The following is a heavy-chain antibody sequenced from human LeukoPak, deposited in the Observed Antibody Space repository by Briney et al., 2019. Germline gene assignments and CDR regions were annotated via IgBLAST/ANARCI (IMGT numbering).Heavy chain of an antibody. CDR1: GGSISSSSYF. J-gene: IGHJ4*02. CDR2: ISNSGST. V-gene: IGHV4-39*01. D-gene: IGHD1-20*01. Sequence: SETLSLTCTVSGGSISSSSYFWGWIRQPPGEGLEWIGSISNSGSTYYNPSLKSRVIISVDTSNNQFSLKLTSVTAADTAVYYCARRITGTTSDSFDYWGQGTQVTVSS. CDR3: ARRITGTTSDSFDY.